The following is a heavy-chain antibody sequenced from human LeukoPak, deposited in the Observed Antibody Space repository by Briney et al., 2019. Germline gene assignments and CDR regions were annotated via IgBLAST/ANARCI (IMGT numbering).Heavy chain of an antibody. CDR2: INAGNGNT. V-gene: IGHV1-3*03. CDR3: ARDYYDSSGYYPGWFDP. D-gene: IGHD3-22*01. Sequence: GASVKVSCKASGYTFTSYAMHWVRQAPGQRLEWMGWINAGNGNTKYSQEFQGRVTITRDTSASTAYMELSSLRSEDMAVYYCARDYYDSSGYYPGWFDPWGQGTPVTVSS. CDR1: GYTFTSYA. J-gene: IGHJ5*02.